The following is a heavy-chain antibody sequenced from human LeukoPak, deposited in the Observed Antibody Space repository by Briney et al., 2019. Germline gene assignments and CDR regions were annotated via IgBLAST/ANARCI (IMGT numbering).Heavy chain of an antibody. V-gene: IGHV3-66*01. CDR1: GFTFSSHA. CDR3: AIRGSSYFDY. CDR2: IFSGDST. J-gene: IGHJ4*02. D-gene: IGHD6-6*01. Sequence: TGGSLRLSCAASGFTFSSHAMSWVRQAPGKGLEWVSIIFSGDSTYYTDSVKGRFTISRDNSKNTLYLQMNSLRAEDTAVYYCAIRGSSYFDYWGQGTLVTVSS.